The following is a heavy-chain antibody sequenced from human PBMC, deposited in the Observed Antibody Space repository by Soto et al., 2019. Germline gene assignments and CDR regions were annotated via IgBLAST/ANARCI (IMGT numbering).Heavy chain of an antibody. Sequence: QVKLVESGGGVVQPGRSLRLSCAASAFTFSSYAMHWVRQAPGKGLEWVAVTSFDGSKKYYADSVKGRFTISRHNSKNTLYRQMTSLRAEDTAVYYCARAHLGDYDLWRASYYYGMDVWGQGTTVTVSS. CDR1: AFTFSSYA. D-gene: IGHD3-3*01. V-gene: IGHV3-30-3*01. CDR2: TSFDGSKK. J-gene: IGHJ6*02. CDR3: ARAHLGDYDLWRASYYYGMDV.